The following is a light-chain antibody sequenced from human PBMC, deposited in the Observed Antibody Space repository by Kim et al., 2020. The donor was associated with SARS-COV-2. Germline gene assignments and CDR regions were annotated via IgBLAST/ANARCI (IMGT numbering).Light chain of an antibody. J-gene: IGLJ1*01. CDR3: SSYATTRSYV. CDR2: DVN. CDR1: SSTVGAYNY. V-gene: IGLV2-14*03. Sequence: GQSITISCTETSSTVGAYNYVSWYQHHPGKAPKLMIFDVNNRPSGLSNRFSGSKSGNTASLTISGLQAEDEADYYCSSYATTRSYVFGTGTKVTVL.